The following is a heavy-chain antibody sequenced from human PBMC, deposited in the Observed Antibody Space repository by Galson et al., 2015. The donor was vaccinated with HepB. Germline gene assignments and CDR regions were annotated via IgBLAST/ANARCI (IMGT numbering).Heavy chain of an antibody. CDR1: GFTFTSYD. J-gene: IGHJ4*02. D-gene: IGHD2-15*01. CDR3: ARDEGFCSGGNCYSNDY. CDR2: MSPKSGNT. V-gene: IGHV1-8*01. Sequence: SVKVSCKASGFTFTSYDINWVRQATGQGLGWMGWMSPKSGNTGYAQKFKGRVTMTWDTSISTAYMELSRLRSEDTAVYCCARDEGFCSGGNCYSNDYWGQGTLVTVSS.